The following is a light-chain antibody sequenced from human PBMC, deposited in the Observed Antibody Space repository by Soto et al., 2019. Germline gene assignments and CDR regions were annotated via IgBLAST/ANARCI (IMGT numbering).Light chain of an antibody. Sequence: DIQMTQSPSSVSTSVGDRVSITCRASQDIGDWLAWYQQKPGKAPKLLVYAAYSLQSGVQSRFSGSGSGTDFTLTISSLQPEDFATYYCKQGYSFPVTFGGGTKVDIK. CDR1: QDIGDW. J-gene: IGKJ4*01. CDR2: AAY. V-gene: IGKV1-12*01. CDR3: KQGYSFPVT.